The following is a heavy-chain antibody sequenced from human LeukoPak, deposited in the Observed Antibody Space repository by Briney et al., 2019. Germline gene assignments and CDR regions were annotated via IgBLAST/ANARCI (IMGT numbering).Heavy chain of an antibody. Sequence: PGGSLRLSCAASGFTFSSYGMHWVHQAPGKGLEWVAVIWYDGSNKYYADSVKGRFTISRDNSKNTLYLQMNSLRAEDTAVYYCARDRDQQLVLGGMDVWGQGTTVTVSS. CDR3: ARDRDQQLVLGGMDV. D-gene: IGHD6-13*01. J-gene: IGHJ6*02. CDR2: IWYDGSNK. V-gene: IGHV3-33*01. CDR1: GFTFSSYG.